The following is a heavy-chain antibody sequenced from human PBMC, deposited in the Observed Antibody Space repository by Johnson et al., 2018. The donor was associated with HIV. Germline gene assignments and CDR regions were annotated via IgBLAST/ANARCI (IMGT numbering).Heavy chain of an antibody. D-gene: IGHD2-21*02. CDR3: ARDRHCGGDCYTDDAFDI. Sequence: QVQLVESGGGLVKPGGSLRLSCAASGFTFSDYYMSWIRQAPGKGLEWVSYISSSGSTIYYADSVKGRFTISRDNAKNSLYLQMNSLRAEDTAVYYWARDRHCGGDCYTDDAFDIWGQGTMVTVSS. CDR1: GFTFSDYY. V-gene: IGHV3-11*04. J-gene: IGHJ3*02. CDR2: ISSSGSTI.